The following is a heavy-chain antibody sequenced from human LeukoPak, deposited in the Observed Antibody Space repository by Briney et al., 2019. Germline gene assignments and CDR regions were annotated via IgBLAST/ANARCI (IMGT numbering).Heavy chain of an antibody. CDR3: AKVVSIGYSYGYFDY. D-gene: IGHD5-18*01. CDR1: GFTFGSYG. CDR2: ISYDGSNK. J-gene: IGHJ4*02. V-gene: IGHV3-30*18. Sequence: GGSLRLSCAASGFTFGSYGMHWVRQAPGKGLEWVAVISYDGSNKYYADSVKGRFTISRDNSKNTLYLQMNSLRAEDTAVYYCAKVVSIGYSYGYFDYWGQGTLVTVSS.